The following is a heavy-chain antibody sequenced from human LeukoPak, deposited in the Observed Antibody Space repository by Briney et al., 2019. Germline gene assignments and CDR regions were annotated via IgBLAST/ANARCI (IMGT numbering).Heavy chain of an antibody. D-gene: IGHD5-18*01. V-gene: IGHV3-21*04. Sequence: GGSLRLSCAASGFTFSTYIMNWVRQAPGKGLEWVSSIGTSASYISYADSMKGRFTISRDNAKNSLYLQMSSLRVEDTAVYYCARDPRGITALVDYFDYWGQGTLVTVSS. CDR2: IGTSASYI. J-gene: IGHJ4*02. CDR1: GFTFSTYI. CDR3: ARDPRGITALVDYFDY.